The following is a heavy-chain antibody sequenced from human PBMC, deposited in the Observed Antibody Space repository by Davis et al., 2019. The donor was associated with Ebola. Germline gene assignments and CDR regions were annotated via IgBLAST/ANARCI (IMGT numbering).Heavy chain of an antibody. D-gene: IGHD5-12*01. CDR2: INHSGST. CDR3: ARHWGYSGNFDY. J-gene: IGHJ4*02. Sequence: MPSETLSLTCTVSGGSISSSSYYWGWIRQPPGKGLEWIGEINHSGSTNYDPSLKRRVTTSVDTSKNQFSLKLSSVTAADTAVYYCARHWGYSGNFDYWGQGTLVTVSS. CDR1: GGSISSSSYY. V-gene: IGHV4-39*01.